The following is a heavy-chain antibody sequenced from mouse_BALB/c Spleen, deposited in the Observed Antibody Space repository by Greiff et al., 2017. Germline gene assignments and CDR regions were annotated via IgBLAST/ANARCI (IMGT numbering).Heavy chain of an antibody. Sequence: QVQLQQSGAELVRPGSSVKISCKASGYAFSSYWMNWVKQRPGQGLEWIGQIYPGDGDTNYNGKFKGKATLTADKSSSTAYMQLSSLTSEDSAVYFCARGLVQAMDYWGQGTSVTVSS. J-gene: IGHJ4*01. D-gene: IGHD3-3*01. CDR3: ARGLVQAMDY. CDR1: GYAFSSYW. V-gene: IGHV1-80*01. CDR2: IYPGDGDT.